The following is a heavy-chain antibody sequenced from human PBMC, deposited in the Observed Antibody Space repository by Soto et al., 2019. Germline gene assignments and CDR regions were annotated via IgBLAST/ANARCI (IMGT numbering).Heavy chain of an antibody. Sequence: QVQLQESGPGLVKPSETLSLTCVVSGDSISRTNWWTWVRRPPGKGLEWIGEIYHDESTNYNPSLQSRVTVSVDKSKNQFSLTVNSVTAADTAIYYCARVRSDGWFWAFDMWGQGTMVTVSS. J-gene: IGHJ3*02. CDR3: ARVRSDGWFWAFDM. D-gene: IGHD6-19*01. CDR1: GDSISRTNW. V-gene: IGHV4-4*02. CDR2: IYHDEST.